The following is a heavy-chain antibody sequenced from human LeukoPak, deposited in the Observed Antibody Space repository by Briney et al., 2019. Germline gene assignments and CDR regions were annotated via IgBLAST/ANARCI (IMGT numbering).Heavy chain of an antibody. J-gene: IGHJ4*02. D-gene: IGHD6-13*01. CDR3: ASGVTAAEFDY. V-gene: IGHV4-59*08. CDR1: GDSITNYY. Sequence: SETLSLTCAVCGDSITNYYSTWIRQPPGKGLEWIGYIYYSGSAKYNPSLKSRVSMSIDMSKKQISLKVTSVTAADTAVYYCASGVTAAEFDYWGQGTLVTVSS. CDR2: IYYSGSA.